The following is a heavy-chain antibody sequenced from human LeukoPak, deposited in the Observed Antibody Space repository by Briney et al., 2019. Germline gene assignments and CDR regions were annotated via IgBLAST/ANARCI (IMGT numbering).Heavy chain of an antibody. Sequence: GRSLRLSCAASGFTFSSYGMHWVRQAPGKGLEWVAVIWYDGSNKYYADSVKGRFTISRDNSKNTLYLQMNSLRAEDTAVYYCARKYPGSGSYYNYFDYWGQGTLVTVSS. J-gene: IGHJ4*02. CDR3: ARKYPGSGSYYNYFDY. V-gene: IGHV3-33*01. D-gene: IGHD1-26*01. CDR2: IWYDGSNK. CDR1: GFTFSSYG.